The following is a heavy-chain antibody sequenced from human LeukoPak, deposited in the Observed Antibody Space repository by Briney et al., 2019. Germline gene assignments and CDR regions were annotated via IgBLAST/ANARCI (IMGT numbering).Heavy chain of an antibody. J-gene: IGHJ3*02. CDR1: GFTFSSYG. D-gene: IGHD3-10*01. V-gene: IGHV3-23*01. Sequence: PGGSLRLSCAASGFTFSSYGMTWVRQALGKGLEWVAAISGSGGSTYYADSVKGRSTISRDNSKNTLYLQMNSLRAEDTAVYYCAKFGLAGSGRFHDAFDIWGQGTMVTVSS. CDR2: ISGSGGST. CDR3: AKFGLAGSGRFHDAFDI.